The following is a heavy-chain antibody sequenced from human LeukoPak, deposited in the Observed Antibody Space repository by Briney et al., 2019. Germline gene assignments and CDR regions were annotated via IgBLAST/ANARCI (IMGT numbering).Heavy chain of an antibody. D-gene: IGHD6-13*01. CDR3: IAGSWHNWFDP. V-gene: IGHV1-8*01. CDR2: MNPNSGNT. J-gene: IGHJ5*02. CDR1: GYTFTSYD. Sequence: ASVKVSCKASGYTFTSYDINWVRQAPGQGLEWMGWMNPNSGNTGYAQKFQGRVTMTRNTSISTAYMELSSLRSEDTAVYYCIAGSWHNWFDPWGQGTLVTVSS.